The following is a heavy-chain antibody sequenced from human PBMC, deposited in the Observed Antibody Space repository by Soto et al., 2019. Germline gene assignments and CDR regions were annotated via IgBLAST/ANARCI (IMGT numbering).Heavy chain of an antibody. CDR1: GGTFSSYA. Sequence: QGQLVQSGAEVKKPGSSVKVSCKASGGTFSSYAISWVRQAHGQGLEWMGGIIPIFGTANYAQKFQGRVTITADESTSTAYMELSSLRSEDTAVYYCARFRGPYGDLQNWFDPWGQGTLVTVSS. D-gene: IGHD4-17*01. V-gene: IGHV1-69*01. CDR3: ARFRGPYGDLQNWFDP. J-gene: IGHJ5*02. CDR2: IIPIFGTA.